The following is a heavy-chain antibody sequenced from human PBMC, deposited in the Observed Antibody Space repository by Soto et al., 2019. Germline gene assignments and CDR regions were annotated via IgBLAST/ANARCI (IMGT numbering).Heavy chain of an antibody. CDR3: ARDLLPGIAVAGTGI. V-gene: IGHV3-30-3*01. CDR1: GFTFSSYA. CDR2: ISYDGSNK. J-gene: IGHJ4*02. Sequence: QVQLVESGGGVVQPGRSLRLSCAASGFTFSSYAMHWVRQAPGKGLEWVAVISYDGSNKYYADSVKGRFTISRDNSKNTLYLQMNSLRAEDTAVYYCARDLLPGIAVAGTGIWGQGTLVTVSS. D-gene: IGHD6-19*01.